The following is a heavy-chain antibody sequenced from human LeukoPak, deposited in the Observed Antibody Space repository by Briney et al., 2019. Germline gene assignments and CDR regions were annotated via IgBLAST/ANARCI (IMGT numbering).Heavy chain of an antibody. CDR3: ARDSGSYYYYYYMDV. D-gene: IGHD1-26*01. CDR2: INQDGGEN. Sequence: GGSLRLSCAASGFTFSSYGMHWVRQAPGKGLEWVANINQDGGENDHVDSVKGRFTISRDNAKNSLYLQMNSLRAEDTAVYYCARDSGSYYYYYYMDVWGKGTTVTVSS. V-gene: IGHV3-7*01. J-gene: IGHJ6*03. CDR1: GFTFSSYG.